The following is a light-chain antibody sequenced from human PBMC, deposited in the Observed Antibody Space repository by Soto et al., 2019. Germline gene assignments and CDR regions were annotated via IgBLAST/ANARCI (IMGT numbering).Light chain of an antibody. CDR3: CSYAGSSLYV. CDR2: EGS. CDR1: SSDVGSYNL. J-gene: IGLJ1*01. Sequence: QFVLNQPASVFGSPGQSITISCPGTSSDVGSYNLVSWYQQHPGKAPKLMIYEGSKRPSGVSNRFSGSKSGNTASLTISGLQAEDEADYYCCSYAGSSLYVFGTGTKVTVL. V-gene: IGLV2-23*01.